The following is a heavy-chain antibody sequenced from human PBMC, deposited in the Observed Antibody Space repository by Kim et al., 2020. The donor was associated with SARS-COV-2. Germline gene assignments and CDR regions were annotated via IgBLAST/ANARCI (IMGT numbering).Heavy chain of an antibody. V-gene: IGHV3-49*03. CDR3: AREYLNAGGWTRGQIY. J-gene: IGHJ4*02. CDR2: IRAKAYGGTT. CDR1: GFTFGDYA. D-gene: IGHD2-15*01. Sequence: GGSLRLSGLVSGFTFGDYAMTWFRQAPGKGLEWVGFIRAKAYGGTTEYATSVQGRFILSRDDSKSTAYLQMNSLTTEDTAVFYFAREYLNAGGWTRGQIYWGQGTLVTVSS.